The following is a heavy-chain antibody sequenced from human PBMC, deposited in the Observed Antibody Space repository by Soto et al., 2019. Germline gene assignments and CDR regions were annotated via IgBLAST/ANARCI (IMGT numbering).Heavy chain of an antibody. CDR3: ASYGYCSSTSCYGGEANWFDP. Sequence: ASVKVSCKASGGTFSSYTISWVRQAPGQGLEWMGRIIPILGIANYAQRFQGRVTITADKSTSTAYMELSSLRSEDTAVYYCASYGYCSSTSCYGGEANWFDPWG. CDR2: IIPILGIA. V-gene: IGHV1-69*02. D-gene: IGHD2-2*03. J-gene: IGHJ5*02. CDR1: GGTFSSYT.